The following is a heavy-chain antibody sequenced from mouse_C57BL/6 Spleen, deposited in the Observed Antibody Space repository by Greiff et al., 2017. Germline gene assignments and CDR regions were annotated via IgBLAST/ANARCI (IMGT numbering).Heavy chain of an antibody. CDR3: ARRGGTGYFDV. CDR1: GYAFSSYW. D-gene: IGHD4-1*01. Sequence: VQGVESGAELVKPGASVKISCKASGYAFSSYWMNWVKQRPGKGLEWIGQIYPGDGDTNYNGKFKGKATLTADKSSSTAYMQLSSQASEDSAVYFCARRGGTGYFDVWGTGTTVTVSA. V-gene: IGHV1-80*01. J-gene: IGHJ1*03. CDR2: IYPGDGDT.